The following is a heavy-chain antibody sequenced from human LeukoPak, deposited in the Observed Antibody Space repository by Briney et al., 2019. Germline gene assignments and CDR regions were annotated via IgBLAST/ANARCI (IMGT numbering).Heavy chain of an antibody. CDR2: ISYDGSNK. V-gene: IGHV3-30*04. D-gene: IGHD3-10*01. J-gene: IGHJ4*02. CDR1: GFTFSSYA. Sequence: GGSLRLSCAASGFTFSSYAMHWVRQAPGKGLEWVAVISYDGSNKYYADSVKGRFTISRDNSKNTLYLQMNSLRAEDTAVYYCARDAYYYGSGSYLRTFDYWGQGTLVTVSS. CDR3: ARDAYYYGSGSYLRTFDY.